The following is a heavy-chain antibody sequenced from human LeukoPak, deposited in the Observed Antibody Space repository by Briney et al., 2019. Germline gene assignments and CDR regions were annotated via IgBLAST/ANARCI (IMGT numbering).Heavy chain of an antibody. D-gene: IGHD6-6*01. Sequence: GGSLRLSCAASGFTFSSYGMHWVRQAPGKGLEWVAVIWYDGSNKYYGDSVKGRFTISRDNAKNTLHLQMNSLRVEDTAVYYCATSMAGSNWFDPWGQGTLVTVSP. CDR3: ATSMAGSNWFDP. CDR2: IWYDGSNK. J-gene: IGHJ5*02. CDR1: GFTFSSYG. V-gene: IGHV3-33*03.